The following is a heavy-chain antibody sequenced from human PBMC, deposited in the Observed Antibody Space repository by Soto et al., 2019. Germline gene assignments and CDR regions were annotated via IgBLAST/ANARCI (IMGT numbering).Heavy chain of an antibody. CDR3: ARQFYCSGGSCYSGSDYAFDI. Sequence: QVQLQESGPGLVKPSETLSLTCTVSGGSISSYYWSWIRQPPGKGLEWIGYIYYSGSTNYNPSLKCRVTISVDTSKHQFSLKLSSVTAADTAVYYCARQFYCSGGSCYSGSDYAFDIWGQGTMVTVSS. J-gene: IGHJ3*02. D-gene: IGHD2-15*01. V-gene: IGHV4-59*08. CDR2: IYYSGST. CDR1: GGSISSYY.